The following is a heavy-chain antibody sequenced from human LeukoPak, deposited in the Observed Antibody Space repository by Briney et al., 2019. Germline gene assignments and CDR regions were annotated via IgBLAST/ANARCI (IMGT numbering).Heavy chain of an antibody. CDR1: GGSISSGDYY. J-gene: IGHJ1*01. CDR3: ARGVVEYFQH. CDR2: IYYSGST. Sequence: SETLSLTCTVSGGSISSGDYYWSWIRQPPGKGLEWIGYIYYSGSTYYNPSLKSRVTISVDTSKNQFSLKLSSVTAADTAVYYCARGVVEYFQHWGQGTLITVSS. V-gene: IGHV4-30-4*01.